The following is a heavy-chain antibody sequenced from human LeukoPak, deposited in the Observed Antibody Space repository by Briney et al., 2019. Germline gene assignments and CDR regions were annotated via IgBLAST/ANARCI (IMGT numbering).Heavy chain of an antibody. V-gene: IGHV6-1*01. CDR2: TYYRSQWYN. CDR3: ARDYTVTHFDY. D-gene: IGHD4-17*01. J-gene: IGHJ4*02. Sequence: SQTLSLTFAISGDSVSSNNAARNWIRQSPSRGLEWLGRTYYRSQWYNDYAVSVKSRITINPDTSKNQFSLHLNSVTPEDTAVYYCARDYTVTHFDYWGQGTLVTVSS. CDR1: GDSVSSNNAA.